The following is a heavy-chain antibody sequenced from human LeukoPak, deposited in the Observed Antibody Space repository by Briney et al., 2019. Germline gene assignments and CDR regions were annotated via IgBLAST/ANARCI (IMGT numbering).Heavy chain of an antibody. CDR3: AKCEGDYMSDY. V-gene: IGHV3-23*01. Sequence: GGSLRLSCAASGFTFSSYAMSWVRQAPGRGLEWVSAISGSGGSTYYADSVKGRFTISGDNSKNTLYLQMNSLRAEDTAVYYCAKCEGDYMSDYWGQGTLVTVSS. CDR1: GFTFSSYA. D-gene: IGHD4-4*01. J-gene: IGHJ4*02. CDR2: ISGSGGST.